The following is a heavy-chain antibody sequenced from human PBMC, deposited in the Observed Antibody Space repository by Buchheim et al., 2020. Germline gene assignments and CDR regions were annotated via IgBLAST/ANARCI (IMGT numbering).Heavy chain of an antibody. Sequence: EVQLLESGGGLVQPGGSPRLSCAASGFTFTTSPMSWVRQAPGKGLEWVSAISASGAGTSYADSVKGRFTMSRDNSQNTLYLQMNSLRVEDTAVYYCAKLIITTGRYWGERDFYAMDVWGQGTT. CDR3: AKLIITTGRYWGERDFYAMDV. D-gene: IGHD3-10*01. V-gene: IGHV3-23*01. CDR1: GFTFTTSP. CDR2: ISASGAGT. J-gene: IGHJ6*02.